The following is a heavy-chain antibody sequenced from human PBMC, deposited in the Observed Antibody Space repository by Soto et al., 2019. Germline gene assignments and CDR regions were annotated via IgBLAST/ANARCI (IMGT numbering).Heavy chain of an antibody. V-gene: IGHV4-61*01. Sequence: PSETLSLTCTVSGGSVSSGSYYWSWIRQPPGKGLEWIGYIYYSGSTNYNPSLKSRVTISVDTSKNQFSLKLSSVTAADTAVYYCARASGPAVYDSSGYFDYWGQGTLVTVSS. CDR2: IYYSGST. J-gene: IGHJ4*02. D-gene: IGHD3-22*01. CDR1: GGSVSSGSYY. CDR3: ARASGPAVYDSSGYFDY.